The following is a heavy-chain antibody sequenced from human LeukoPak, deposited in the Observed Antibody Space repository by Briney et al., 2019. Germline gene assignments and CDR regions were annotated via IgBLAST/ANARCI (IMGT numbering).Heavy chain of an antibody. J-gene: IGHJ4*02. CDR2: IGGSGGNT. V-gene: IGHV3-23*01. CDR1: GFTFSSYA. CDR3: VKEFCSDGVCYCYFDY. Sequence: GGSLRLSCAASGFTFSSYAMSWVRQAPGRGLEWVSAIGGSGGNTYYADSVKDRLTISRDNSRNTLFLQMSSLRAEDTAVYYCVKEFCSDGVCYCYFDYWGQGTLVTVSS. D-gene: IGHD2-8*01.